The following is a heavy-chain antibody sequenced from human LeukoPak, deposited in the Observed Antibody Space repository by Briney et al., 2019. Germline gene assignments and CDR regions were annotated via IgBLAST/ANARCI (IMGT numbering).Heavy chain of an antibody. D-gene: IGHD5-18*01. CDR1: GYTFTSCA. CDR2: INAGNGNT. J-gene: IGHJ4*02. V-gene: IGHV1-3*01. CDR3: ARDQGYSYGYFGY. Sequence: GASVKVSCKASGYTFTSCAMHWVRQAPGQRLEWMGWINAGNGNTKYSQKFQGRVTITRGTSASTAYMELSSLRSEDTAVYYCARDQGYSYGYFGYWGQGTLVTVSS.